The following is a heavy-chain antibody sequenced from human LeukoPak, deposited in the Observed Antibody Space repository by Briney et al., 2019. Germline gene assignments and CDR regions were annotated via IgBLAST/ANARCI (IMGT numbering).Heavy chain of an antibody. D-gene: IGHD7-27*01. V-gene: IGHV3-64D*09. CDR2: SGGAT. Sequence: GGPLRLSCSASGFTLSSYSMHWVRQAPGKGLEYVSTSGGATYYADSVKGRFTISRDNAKNTLYLQMSSLRAEDTAVYYCIKDRTGTYSFDYWGQGTLVTVSS. J-gene: IGHJ4*02. CDR1: GFTLSSYS. CDR3: IKDRTGTYSFDY.